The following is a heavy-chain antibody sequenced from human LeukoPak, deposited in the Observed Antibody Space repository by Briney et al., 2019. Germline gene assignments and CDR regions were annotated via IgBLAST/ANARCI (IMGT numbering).Heavy chain of an antibody. CDR1: GGTFISYA. Sequence: ASVKVSCKASGGTFISYAISWVRQAPGQGREGMGRIIPIFGRANYAQKFQGRVTITTDESTSTAYMEMSRLRDGDTAVYSCARSTPDIVVVVAATNDAFDIWGQGTMVTVSS. CDR3: ARSTPDIVVVVAATNDAFDI. V-gene: IGHV1-69*05. J-gene: IGHJ3*02. D-gene: IGHD2-15*01. CDR2: IIPIFGRA.